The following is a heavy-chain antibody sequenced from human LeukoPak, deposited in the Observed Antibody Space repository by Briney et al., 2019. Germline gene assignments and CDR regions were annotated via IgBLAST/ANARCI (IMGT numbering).Heavy chain of an antibody. CDR1: GYTFTSYG. J-gene: IGHJ6*03. D-gene: IGHD1/OR15-1a*01. Sequence: WASVKVSCKASGYTFTSYGISWVRQAPGEGLEWMGWISAYNGNTNYAQKLQGRVTMTTDTSTSTAYMELRSLRSDDTAVYYCARAGVGTTFYYYYYFMDVWGKGTTVTVSS. CDR2: ISAYNGNT. V-gene: IGHV1-18*01. CDR3: ARAGVGTTFYYYYYFMDV.